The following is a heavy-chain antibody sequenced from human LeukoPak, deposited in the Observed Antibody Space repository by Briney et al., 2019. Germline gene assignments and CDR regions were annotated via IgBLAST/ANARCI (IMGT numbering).Heavy chain of an antibody. Sequence: GGSLRLSCAASGFTFSSYGMSWVRQAPGKGLEWVSAISGSGISTYYADSVKGRFTISRDHSKNTLYLQMNSLRAEDTAVYYCAKGLGLGYCSGGSCYFDYWGQGTLVTVSS. CDR1: GFTFSSYG. J-gene: IGHJ4*02. CDR2: ISGSGIST. V-gene: IGHV3-23*01. D-gene: IGHD2-15*01. CDR3: AKGLGLGYCSGGSCYFDY.